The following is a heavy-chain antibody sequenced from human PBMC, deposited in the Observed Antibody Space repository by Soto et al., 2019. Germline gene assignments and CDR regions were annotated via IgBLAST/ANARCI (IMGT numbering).Heavy chain of an antibody. CDR1: GGSISGYY. V-gene: IGHV4-59*01. CDR2: ISNTGNT. CDR3: ARDSAVGSSKRGFEY. Sequence: VQLQESGPRLVRPSETLSLSCTVSGGSISGYYWNWIRQPPGRGLERIGYISNTGNTNYNPSHKSRVSISVDTSKHQDSLNLRAVTAEDTALYYCARDSAVGSSKRGFEYWGQGTLVTVSS. D-gene: IGHD2-2*01. J-gene: IGHJ4*02.